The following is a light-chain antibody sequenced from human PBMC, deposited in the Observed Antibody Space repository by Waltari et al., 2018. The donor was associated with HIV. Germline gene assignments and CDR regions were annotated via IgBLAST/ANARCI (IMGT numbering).Light chain of an antibody. J-gene: IGLJ1*01. V-gene: IGLV1-47*01. CDR2: RNY. CDR1: RSNIGSNY. Sequence: QSVLTQPPSASGTPGQRVTVSCSGSRSNIGSNYVYWYQQLPGTAPKLLIYRNYQRPSGVPDRFSGSKSGTSASLAISGVRSEDEADYYCAAWDGSLSNYVFGTGTKVTVL. CDR3: AAWDGSLSNYV.